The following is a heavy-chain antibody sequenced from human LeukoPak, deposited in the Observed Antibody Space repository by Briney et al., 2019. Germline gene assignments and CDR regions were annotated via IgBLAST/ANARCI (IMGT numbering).Heavy chain of an antibody. CDR2: ISDIGSI. D-gene: IGHD3-22*01. CDR3: ARAAPDYDSSGYYFGG. V-gene: IGHV4-59*01. CDR1: GGSISSYY. Sequence: SETLSLTCTVSGGSISSYYWSWIRQPPGKGLEWIAYISDIGSINYNPSLKSRVTISVDSSKNQFSLKLSSVTAADTAVYYCARAAPDYDSSGYYFGGWGQGTLVTVSS. J-gene: IGHJ4*02.